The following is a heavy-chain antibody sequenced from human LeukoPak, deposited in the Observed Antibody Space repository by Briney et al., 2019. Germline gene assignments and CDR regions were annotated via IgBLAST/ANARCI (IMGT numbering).Heavy chain of an antibody. CDR3: ARDVVPAAEYFQH. D-gene: IGHD2-2*01. CDR2: IIPMSGTA. CDR1: GGTFNNFA. V-gene: IGHV1-69*13. J-gene: IGHJ1*01. Sequence: SVKVSCKASGGTFNNFAISWVRQAPGQGLEWVGGIIPMSGTANYAQKFQGRVTITADESTSTAYMELSSLRSEDTAVYYCARDVVPAAEYFQHWGQGTLVTVSS.